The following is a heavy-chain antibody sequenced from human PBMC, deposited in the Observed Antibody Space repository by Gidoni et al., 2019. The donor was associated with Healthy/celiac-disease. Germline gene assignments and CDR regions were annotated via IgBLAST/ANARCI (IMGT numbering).Heavy chain of an antibody. Sequence: EVQLVESGGGLVQPGRSLRLSCTASGLTFGNLAISWFRPAPGKGLEWVGFIRSKAYGGTTEYAASVKGRFTISRDDSKSIAYLQMNSLKTEDTAVYYCTRGDFWPYDSSGYWIDYWGQGTLVTVSS. CDR2: IRSKAYGGTT. J-gene: IGHJ4*02. D-gene: IGHD3-22*01. CDR3: TRGDFWPYDSSGYWIDY. V-gene: IGHV3-49*03. CDR1: GLTFGNLA.